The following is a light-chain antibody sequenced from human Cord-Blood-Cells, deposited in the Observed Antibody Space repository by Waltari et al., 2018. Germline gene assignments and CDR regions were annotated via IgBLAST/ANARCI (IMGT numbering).Light chain of an antibody. J-gene: IGLJ3*02. CDR1: SSAVGSYNL. V-gene: IGLV2-23*02. Sequence: QSALTQPASVSGSPGQSLTISCTGTSSAVGSYNLVSWYQQHPGKAPKLMIYEVSKRPSGVSNRFSGSKSGNTASLTISGLQAEDEADYYCCSYAGSSTFEVFGGGTKLTVL. CDR3: CSYAGSSTFEV. CDR2: EVS.